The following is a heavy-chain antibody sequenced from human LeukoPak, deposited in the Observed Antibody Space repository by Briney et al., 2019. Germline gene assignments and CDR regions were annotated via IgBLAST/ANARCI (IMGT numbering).Heavy chain of an antibody. CDR2: ISYDGSNK. CDR3: AKEVDTVMDWTNDAFDM. CDR1: GFTFSSYG. J-gene: IGHJ3*02. D-gene: IGHD5-18*01. Sequence: GGSLRLSCAASGFTFSSYGMHWVRQAPGKGLEWVAVISYDGSNKYYADSVKGRFTISRDNSKNTLYLQMNSLRAEDTAVYYCAKEVDTVMDWTNDAFDMWGQGTMVTVSP. V-gene: IGHV3-30*18.